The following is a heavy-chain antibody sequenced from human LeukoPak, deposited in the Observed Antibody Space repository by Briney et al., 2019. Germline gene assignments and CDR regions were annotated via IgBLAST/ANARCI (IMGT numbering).Heavy chain of an antibody. CDR1: GGPISSYY. J-gene: IGHJ4*02. CDR2: IYYSGST. CDR3: ARGSSSSWYHSLYY. Sequence: SETLSLTCTVSGGPISSYYWSWIRQPPGKGLEWIGYIYYSGSTKYNPSLKSRVTISVDTSKNQFSLRLSSVTAADTAVYYCARGSSSSWYHSLYYWGQGTLVTVSS. V-gene: IGHV4-59*01. D-gene: IGHD6-13*01.